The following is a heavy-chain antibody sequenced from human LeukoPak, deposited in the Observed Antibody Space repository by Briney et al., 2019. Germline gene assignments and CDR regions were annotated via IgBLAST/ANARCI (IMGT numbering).Heavy chain of an antibody. V-gene: IGHV3-21*04. CDR3: AKPLSRPGAIGAFDI. D-gene: IGHD2-21*01. J-gene: IGHJ3*02. CDR1: GFTFSSYS. Sequence: GGSLRPSCAASGFTFSSYSMNWVRQAPGKGLEWVSSISSSSSYIYYADSVKGRFTISRDNAKNSLYLQMNSLRAEDTAVYYCAKPLSRPGAIGAFDIWGQGTMVTVSS. CDR2: ISSSSSYI.